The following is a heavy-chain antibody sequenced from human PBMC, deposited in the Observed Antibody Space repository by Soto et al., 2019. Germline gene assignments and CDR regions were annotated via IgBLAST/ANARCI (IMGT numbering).Heavy chain of an antibody. J-gene: IGHJ4*02. CDR2: MNPNSGNT. V-gene: IGHV1-8*01. D-gene: IGHD3-16*02. CDR1: GYTFTSYD. Sequence: ASVKVSCKASGYTFTSYDINWVRQATGQGLEWMGWMNPNSGNTGYAQKFQGRVTMTRNTSISTAYMELSSLRSEDTAVYYCARLIGSYRSRSNGYWGQGTLVTVSS. CDR3: ARLIGSYRSRSNGY.